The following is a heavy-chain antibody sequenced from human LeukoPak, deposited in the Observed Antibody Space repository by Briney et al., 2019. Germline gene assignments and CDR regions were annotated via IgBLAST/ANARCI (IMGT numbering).Heavy chain of an antibody. J-gene: IGHJ4*02. CDR3: ARENRYCTGGNCYEMFDS. V-gene: IGHV4-4*07. CDR2: IYTSGST. Sequence: SETLSLTCTVSGGSISSYYWSWIRQPAGKGLEWIGRIYTSGSTNYNPSLKSRVTMSVDTSKNQFSLKLSSVTAADTAVYYCARENRYCTGGNCYEMFDSWGQGTLVSVFS. D-gene: IGHD2-15*01. CDR1: GGSISSYY.